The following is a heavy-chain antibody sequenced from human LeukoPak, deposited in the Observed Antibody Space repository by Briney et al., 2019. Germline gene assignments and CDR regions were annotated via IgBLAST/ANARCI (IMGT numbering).Heavy chain of an antibody. V-gene: IGHV4-59*01. CDR2: LYYSGST. Sequence: SETLSLTCAASGSSISSYCMSWIRQPPGKGLEWIGYLYYSGSTNYNPSLKSRVTISVDTSKNQFSLKLSSVTAADTAVYYCARARGDYDNYLYYGNDVWGQGTTVTVSS. CDR3: ARARGDYDNYLYYGNDV. D-gene: IGHD4-17*01. CDR1: GSSISSYC. J-gene: IGHJ6*02.